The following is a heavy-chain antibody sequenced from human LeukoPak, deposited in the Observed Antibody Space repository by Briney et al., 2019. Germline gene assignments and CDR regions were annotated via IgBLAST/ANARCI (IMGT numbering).Heavy chain of an antibody. J-gene: IGHJ6*03. CDR1: GFSISSGYH. CDR2: IFHSGSS. CDR3: ARHYSHYAYYYYMDV. V-gene: IGHV4-38-2*01. D-gene: IGHD4-11*01. Sequence: SETLSLTCAVSGFSISSGYHWGWIRQPPGKGLEWIGSIFHSGSSYYNPSLKSRVTMSIDTSKNQFSLKLSSVTAADTAVYYCARHYSHYAYYYYMDVWGKGTTVTVSS.